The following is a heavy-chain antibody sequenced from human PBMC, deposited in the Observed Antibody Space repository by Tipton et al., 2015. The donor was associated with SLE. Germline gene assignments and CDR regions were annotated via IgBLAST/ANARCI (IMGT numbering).Heavy chain of an antibody. V-gene: IGHV4-38-2*01. CDR1: GYSISSGYY. CDR2: IYHSGST. J-gene: IGHJ3*02. Sequence: TLSLTCAVSGYSISSGYYWGWIRQPPGKGLEWIGSIYHSGSTYYNPSLKSRVTISADTSKNQFSLKLSSVTAADTAVYYCARHLDGTYGSHAFDIWGQGTMVTVSS. D-gene: IGHD1-26*01. CDR3: ARHLDGTYGSHAFDI.